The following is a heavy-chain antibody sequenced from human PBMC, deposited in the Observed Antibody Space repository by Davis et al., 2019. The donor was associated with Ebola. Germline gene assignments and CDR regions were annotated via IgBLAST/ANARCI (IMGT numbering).Heavy chain of an antibody. Sequence: SETLSLTCTVSGGSISSSSYYWGWIRQPPGKGLEWIGSIYYSGSTYYNPSLKSRVTISVDTSKNQFSLKLSSVTAADTAVYYCARDSLLGVHLGELSSFDYWGQGTLVTVSS. J-gene: IGHJ4*02. D-gene: IGHD3-16*02. V-gene: IGHV4-39*02. CDR2: IYYSGST. CDR1: GGSISSSSYY. CDR3: ARDSLLGVHLGELSSFDY.